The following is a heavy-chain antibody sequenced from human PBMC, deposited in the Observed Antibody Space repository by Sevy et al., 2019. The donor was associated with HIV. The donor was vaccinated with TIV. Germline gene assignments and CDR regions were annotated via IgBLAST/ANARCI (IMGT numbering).Heavy chain of an antibody. Sequence: GGSLRLSCAASGFTFSSYSMNWVRQAPGNGLEWVSSISSSSNYIYYADSVKGRFTISRDNAKNSLYLQMNSLRAEDTAVYYCARGEVNYDSLIPIRTEGGYYYGMDVWGQGTTVTVSS. D-gene: IGHD3-3*01. V-gene: IGHV3-21*01. J-gene: IGHJ6*02. CDR2: ISSSSNYI. CDR3: ARGEVNYDSLIPIRTEGGYYYGMDV. CDR1: GFTFSSYS.